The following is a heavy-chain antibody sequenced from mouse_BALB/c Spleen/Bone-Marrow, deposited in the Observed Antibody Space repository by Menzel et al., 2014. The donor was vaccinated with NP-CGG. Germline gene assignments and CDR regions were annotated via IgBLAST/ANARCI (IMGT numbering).Heavy chain of an antibody. CDR2: IWAGGST. CDR1: GFSLTSYG. J-gene: IGHJ2*01. CDR3: ARGAYYRFFDH. D-gene: IGHD2-14*01. Sequence: VHLVESGPGLVAPSQSLSITCTVSGFSLTSYGVYWVRQPPGKGLEWLGVIWAGGSTNYNSALMSRLSISKDNSKSQVFLKMNSLQTDDTAMYYCARGAYYRFFDHWGQGTTLTVSS. V-gene: IGHV2-9*02.